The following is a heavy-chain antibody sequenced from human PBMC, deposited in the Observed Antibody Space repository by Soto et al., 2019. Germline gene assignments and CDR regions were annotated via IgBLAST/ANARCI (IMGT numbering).Heavy chain of an antibody. Sequence: GGSLRLSCAASGFTFSSFAMSWVRQAPGKGLDWVSAISGSGGSTYSADSVKGRFTISRDNSKNTLYLQMSSLRAEDTAVYYCASSAASYYYDSHAFDIWGQGTMFTV. D-gene: IGHD3-22*01. CDR1: GFTFSSFA. CDR2: ISGSGGST. CDR3: ASSAASYYYDSHAFDI. J-gene: IGHJ3*02. V-gene: IGHV3-23*01.